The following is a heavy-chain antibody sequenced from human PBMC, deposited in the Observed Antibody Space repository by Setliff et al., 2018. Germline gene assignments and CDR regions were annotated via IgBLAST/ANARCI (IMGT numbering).Heavy chain of an antibody. CDR1: GGSFSGYY. J-gene: IGHJ5*02. V-gene: IGHV4-34*01. D-gene: IGHD3-10*01. CDR2: IYYSGST. CDR3: ARDVYGSGSYYNWFDP. Sequence: NPSETLSLTCAVYGGSFSGYYWSWIRQPPGKGLEWIGSIYYSGSTYYNPSLKSRVTISVDTSKNQFSLKLSSVTAADTAVYYCARDVYGSGSYYNWFDPWGQGTLVTVSS.